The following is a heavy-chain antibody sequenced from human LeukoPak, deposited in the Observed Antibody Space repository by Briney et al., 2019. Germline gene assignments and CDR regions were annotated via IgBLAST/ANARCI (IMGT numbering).Heavy chain of an antibody. D-gene: IGHD1-7*01. CDR3: AKASPRGWYPWNYYFDK. Sequence: GGSLRLSCAASGFTFVDYAMHWVRQAPGKCLEWVSLISGDGDNTYYAESVKGRFTISRDNSKNSLYLQMNSLRTEDTAFYYCAKASPRGWYPWNYYFDKWGQGTLVTVSS. V-gene: IGHV3-43*02. CDR2: ISGDGDNT. CDR1: GFTFVDYA. J-gene: IGHJ4*02.